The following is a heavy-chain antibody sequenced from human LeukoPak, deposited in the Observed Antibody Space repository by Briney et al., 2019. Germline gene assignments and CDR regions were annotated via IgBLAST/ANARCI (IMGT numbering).Heavy chain of an antibody. CDR3: AKGALGAAAAGTFDY. Sequence: GGSLRLSCAASGFTFDDYAMHWVRQAPGKGLEWVSGISWNSGSMGYADSVKGRFTISRGNAKNSLYLQMNSLRAEDTALYYCAKGALGAAAAGTFDYWGQGTLVTVSS. J-gene: IGHJ4*02. CDR2: ISWNSGSM. CDR1: GFTFDDYA. D-gene: IGHD6-13*01. V-gene: IGHV3-9*01.